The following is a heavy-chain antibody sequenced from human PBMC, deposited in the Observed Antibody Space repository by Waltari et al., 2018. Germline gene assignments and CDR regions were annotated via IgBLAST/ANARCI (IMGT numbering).Heavy chain of an antibody. J-gene: IGHJ4*02. V-gene: IGHV4-34*01. CDR1: GGSFSGYY. D-gene: IGHD3-22*01. Sequence: QVQLQQWGAGLLKPSETLSLTCAVYGGSFSGYYWSWIRQTPGKGLEWIGEINHSGSTNYNPSLKSRVTISVDTSKNQFSLKLSSVTAADTAVYYCARGRRYYYDSSGPDDVDYWGQGTLVTVSS. CDR2: INHSGST. CDR3: ARGRRYYYDSSGPDDVDY.